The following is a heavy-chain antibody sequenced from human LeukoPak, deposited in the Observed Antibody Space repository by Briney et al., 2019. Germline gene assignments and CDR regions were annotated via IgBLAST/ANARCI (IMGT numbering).Heavy chain of an antibody. V-gene: IGHV4-4*07. Sequence: QASETLSLTCTVSGGSISSYYWSWIRQPAGKGLEWIGRIYTSGSTNYNPSLKSRVTMSVDTSKNQFSLKLSSVTAADTAVYYCARDWYLSYYYYMDVWGKGTTVTVSS. CDR1: GGSISSYY. CDR2: IYTSGST. J-gene: IGHJ6*03. CDR3: ARDWYLSYYYYMDV. D-gene: IGHD6-13*01.